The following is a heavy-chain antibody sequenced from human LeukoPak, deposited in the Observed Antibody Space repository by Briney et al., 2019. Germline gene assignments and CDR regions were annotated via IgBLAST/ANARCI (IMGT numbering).Heavy chain of an antibody. Sequence: GGSLRLSCAASGFTFDDYAMHWVRQAPGKGLEWVPGISWNSGSIGYADSVKGRFTISRDNAKNSLYLQMNSLRAEDTALYYCAKARYSSSWYYFDYWGQGTLVTVSS. CDR3: AKARYSSSWYYFDY. D-gene: IGHD6-13*01. V-gene: IGHV3-9*01. CDR1: GFTFDDYA. CDR2: ISWNSGSI. J-gene: IGHJ4*02.